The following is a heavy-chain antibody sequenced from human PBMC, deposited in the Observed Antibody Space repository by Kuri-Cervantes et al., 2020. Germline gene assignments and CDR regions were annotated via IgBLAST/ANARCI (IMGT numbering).Heavy chain of an antibody. D-gene: IGHD3-10*01. V-gene: IGHV4-39*07. J-gene: IGHJ6*03. CDR3: ARGRRSMVRGRNYYYMDV. CDR1: GGSISSSSYY. CDR2: INHSGST. Sequence: SETLSLTCTVSGGSISSSSYYWGWIRQPPGKGLEWIGEINHSGSTNYNPSLKSRVTISVDRSKNQFSLKLRSVTAADTAVYYCARGRRSMVRGRNYYYMDVWGKGTTVTVSS.